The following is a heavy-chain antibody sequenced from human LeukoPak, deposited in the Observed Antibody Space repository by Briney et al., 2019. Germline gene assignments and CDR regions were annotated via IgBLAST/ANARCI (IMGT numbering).Heavy chain of an antibody. J-gene: IGHJ4*02. CDR3: ARFRYSGSHYFDY. V-gene: IGHV3-74*01. D-gene: IGHD1-26*01. CDR1: GFTFSSYW. Sequence: GGSLRLSCAASGFTFSSYWIHWVRQAPGKGLVWVSRINTDGSTTTYADSVKGRFTISRDNAKKTVYLQMNSLIAEDTAVYYCARFRYSGSHYFDYWAQGTLVTVSS. CDR2: INTDGSTT.